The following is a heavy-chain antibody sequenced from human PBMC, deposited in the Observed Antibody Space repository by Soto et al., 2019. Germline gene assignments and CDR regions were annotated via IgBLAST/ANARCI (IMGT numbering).Heavy chain of an antibody. V-gene: IGHV3-23*01. D-gene: IGHD2-21*01. CDR1: GLTFINYA. CDR3: ARKVVGSTSRPDYWYFDL. Sequence: EVQLLESGGDSVQPGGSVRLSCAGSGLTFINYAMNWVRRAPGKGLEWVSTISGGGDATFFADSVRGRFTFSRDNSKNTVTLQMNSLGVDDTAVYYCARKVVGSTSRPDYWYFDLWGRGTLVTVSS. J-gene: IGHJ2*01. CDR2: ISGGGDAT.